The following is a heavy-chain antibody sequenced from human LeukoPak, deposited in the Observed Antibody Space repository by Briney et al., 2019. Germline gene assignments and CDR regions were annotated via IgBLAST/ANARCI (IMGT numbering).Heavy chain of an antibody. CDR1: GFTFSSYE. J-gene: IGHJ4*02. CDR2: ISSSGSTI. CDR3: ARVGYSSGWYDGYYFDY. D-gene: IGHD6-19*01. V-gene: IGHV3-48*03. Sequence: GGSLRLSCAASGFTFSSYEMNWVRQAPGKGLEWVSYISSSGSTIYYADSVKGRFTISRDNAKNSLYLQMNSLRAEDTAVYYCARVGYSSGWYDGYYFDYWGQGTLVTVSS.